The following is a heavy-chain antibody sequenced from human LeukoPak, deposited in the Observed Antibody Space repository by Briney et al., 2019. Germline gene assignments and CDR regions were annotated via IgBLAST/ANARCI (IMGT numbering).Heavy chain of an antibody. V-gene: IGHV4-39*07. D-gene: IGHD3-3*01. CDR1: GGSISSSSYY. CDR3: ATEIGYYDFWSHGGNWFDP. Sequence: SETLSLTCTVSGGSISSSSYYWGWIRQPPGKGLEWIGSIYYSGSTYYNPSLKSRVTISVDTSKNQFSLKLSSVTAADTAVYYCATEIGYYDFWSHGGNWFDPWGQGTLVTVSS. CDR2: IYYSGST. J-gene: IGHJ5*02.